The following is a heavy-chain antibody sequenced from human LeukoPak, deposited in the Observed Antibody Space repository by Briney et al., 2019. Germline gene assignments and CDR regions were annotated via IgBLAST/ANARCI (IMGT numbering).Heavy chain of an antibody. CDR3: TRPSAEMATTYNDY. D-gene: IGHD5-24*01. CDR1: GFTFSGSA. Sequence: GGSLRLSCAASGFTFSGSAMHWVSQASGKGLGWVGRIRSKANSYATAYAASVKGRFTISRDDSKNTAYLQMNSLKTEDTAVYYCTRPSAEMATTYNDYWGQGTLVTVSS. CDR2: IRSKANSYAT. V-gene: IGHV3-73*01. J-gene: IGHJ4*02.